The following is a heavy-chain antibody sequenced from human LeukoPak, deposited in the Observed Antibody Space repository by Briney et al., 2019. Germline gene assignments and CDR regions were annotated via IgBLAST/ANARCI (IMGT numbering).Heavy chain of an antibody. D-gene: IGHD3-10*02. CDR1: GFTFSSYA. J-gene: IGHJ3*02. Sequence: GGSLRLSCAASGFTFSSYAMSWARQAPGKGLEWVSAISGSGGSTYYADSVKGRFTIPRDNSKNTLYLQMNSLRAEDTAVYYCAKAMFYAFDIWGQGTMVTVSS. V-gene: IGHV3-23*01. CDR3: AKAMFYAFDI. CDR2: ISGSGGST.